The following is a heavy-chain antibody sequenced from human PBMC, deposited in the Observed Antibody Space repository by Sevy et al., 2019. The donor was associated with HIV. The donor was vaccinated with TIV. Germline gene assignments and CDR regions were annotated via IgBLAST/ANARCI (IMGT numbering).Heavy chain of an antibody. V-gene: IGHV3-23*01. J-gene: IGHJ4*02. CDR1: GFTFSSYA. D-gene: IGHD3-10*01. CDR3: AKGGPVLLWFGEFYGTRQFDY. Sequence: GGSLRLSCAASGFTFSSYAMSWVRQAPGKGLEWVSAISGSGGSTYYEDSVKGRFTISRDNSKNTLYLQMNSLRAEDTAVYYCAKGGPVLLWFGEFYGTRQFDYWGQGTLVTVSS. CDR2: ISGSGGST.